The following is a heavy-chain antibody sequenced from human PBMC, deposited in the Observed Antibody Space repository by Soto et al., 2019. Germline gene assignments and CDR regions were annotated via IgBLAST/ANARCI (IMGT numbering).Heavy chain of an antibody. V-gene: IGHV4-59*01. J-gene: IGHJ4*02. CDR3: ARLYVWGSYRYFDY. D-gene: IGHD3-16*02. CDR1: GGSISSYY. Sequence: SETLSLTCTVSGGSISSYYWSWIRQPPGKGLEWIGYIYYSGSTNYNPSLKSRVTISVDTSKDQFSLKLSSVTAADTAVYYCARLYVWGSYRYFDYWGQGTLVTVSS. CDR2: IYYSGST.